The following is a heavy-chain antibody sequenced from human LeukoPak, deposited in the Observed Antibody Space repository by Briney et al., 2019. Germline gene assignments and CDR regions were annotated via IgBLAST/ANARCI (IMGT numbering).Heavy chain of an antibody. CDR2: ISGSGGST. Sequence: GGSLRLSCAASGFTFTTYWMHWVRQAPGKGLEWVSAISGSGGSTYYADSVKGRFTISRDNSKNTLYLQMNSLRAEDTAVYYCAKVRGFWSGYCWFDPWGQGTLVTVSS. CDR1: GFTFTTYW. CDR3: AKVRGFWSGYCWFDP. J-gene: IGHJ5*02. V-gene: IGHV3-23*01. D-gene: IGHD3-3*01.